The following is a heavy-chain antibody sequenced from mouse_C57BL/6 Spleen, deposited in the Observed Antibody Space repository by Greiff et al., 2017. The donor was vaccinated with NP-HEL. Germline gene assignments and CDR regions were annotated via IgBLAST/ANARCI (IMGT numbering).Heavy chain of an antibody. D-gene: IGHD2-4*01. Sequence: VQLQQPGAELVRPGPSVKLSCKASGYTFTSYWMHWVKQRPGQGLEWIGVIDPSDSYTNYNQKFKGKATLTVDTSSSTAYMQLSSLTSEDSAVYYCAPIYYDPAWFAYWGQGTLVTVSA. V-gene: IGHV1-59*01. CDR3: APIYYDPAWFAY. CDR2: IDPSDSYT. J-gene: IGHJ3*01. CDR1: GYTFTSYW.